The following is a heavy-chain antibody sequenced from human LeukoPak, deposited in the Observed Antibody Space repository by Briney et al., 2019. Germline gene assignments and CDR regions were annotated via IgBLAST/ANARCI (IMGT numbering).Heavy chain of an antibody. CDR1: GFTFSSYG. J-gene: IGHJ4*02. CDR2: IWYDGSNK. Sequence: GGSLRLSCAASGFTFSSYGMHWVRQAPGKGLEWVAVIWYDGSNKYYADSVKGRFTISRDNSKNTLYVQMNSLRAEDTAIYYCAKVSRPRVGYFDYWGQGTLVTVSS. D-gene: IGHD4-23*01. V-gene: IGHV3-33*06. CDR3: AKVSRPRVGYFDY.